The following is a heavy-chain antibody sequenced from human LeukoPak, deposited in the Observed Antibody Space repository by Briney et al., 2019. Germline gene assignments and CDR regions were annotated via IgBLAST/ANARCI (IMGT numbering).Heavy chain of an antibody. D-gene: IGHD3-16*01. CDR2: IHNTGSTT. Sequence: SGGSLTLSCAASGFTFSSYWMHWVRHAPGKGLVWVSRIHNTGSTTGYADSVKGRFTISRDNAKNTLYLQMNSLRAEDTAVYYCTRSRYDYIWGIDYWGQGTLVTVSS. CDR3: TRSRYDYIWGIDY. CDR1: GFTFSSYW. V-gene: IGHV3-74*01. J-gene: IGHJ4*02.